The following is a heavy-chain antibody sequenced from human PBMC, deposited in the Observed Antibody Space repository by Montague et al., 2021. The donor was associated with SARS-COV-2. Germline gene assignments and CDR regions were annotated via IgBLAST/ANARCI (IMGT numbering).Heavy chain of an antibody. CDR3: ARGDLSVSMIVVVFTSASYCFDY. Sequence: SETLSLTCAVSGGSFDADHCSWVRRPSVKRPAWNEHIRQSGRTNXXPSLNNPATISVDTSTNQSSLKVTSVTAMDTAVYFCARGDLSVSMIVVVFTSASYCFDYWGQGAQVTVSS. CDR2: IRQSGRT. J-gene: IGHJ4*02. V-gene: IGHV4-34*01. CDR1: GGSFDADH. D-gene: IGHD3-22*01.